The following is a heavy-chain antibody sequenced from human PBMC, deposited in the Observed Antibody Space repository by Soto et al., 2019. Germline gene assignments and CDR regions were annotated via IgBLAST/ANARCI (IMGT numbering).Heavy chain of an antibody. CDR1: EDKFIDFG. CDR2: IYPGDSVT. CDR3: ARGLLVPSATPSRDYYYYGLGV. Sequence: QKVPSRGVEDKFIDFGSRRMRQMPGKGLKWMGTIYPGDSVTRYSPYFQGQVTISADKSISTAYLQWSSLKASDTAMYYCARGLLVPSATPSRDYYYYGLGVWGQGPTGTVSS. V-gene: IGHV5-51*01. J-gene: IGHJ6*02. D-gene: IGHD2-2*01.